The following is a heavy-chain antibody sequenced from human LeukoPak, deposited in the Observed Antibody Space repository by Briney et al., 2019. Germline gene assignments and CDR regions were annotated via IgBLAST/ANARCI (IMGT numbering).Heavy chain of an antibody. J-gene: IGHJ4*02. CDR3: TTAPAEIDY. CDR1: GFTFSTYT. CDR2: IKSKTHGGTT. V-gene: IGHV3-15*01. Sequence: AGGSLRLSCVASGFTFSTYTIGSLRQTPGKRLKSVGRIKSKTHGGTTDYAAHVKGRFTISRDDSKNTLYLQMNSLKTEDTAVYYCTTAPAEIDYWGQGTLVTVSS.